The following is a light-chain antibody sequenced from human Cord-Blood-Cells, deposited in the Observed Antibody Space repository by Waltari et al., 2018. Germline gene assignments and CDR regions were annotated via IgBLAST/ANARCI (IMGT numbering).Light chain of an antibody. CDR2: DFS. J-gene: IGLJ1*01. Sequence: QSALTQPASVSGSPGQSITISCTGTSSDVGGYNYVSWYQQHPGKTPKLMIYDFSKRPSGVSSLFSGSKSGNTASLTIAGLQAEDEADYYCSSYTSSSTYVFGTGTKVTVL. CDR1: SSDVGGYNY. V-gene: IGLV2-14*01. CDR3: SSYTSSSTYV.